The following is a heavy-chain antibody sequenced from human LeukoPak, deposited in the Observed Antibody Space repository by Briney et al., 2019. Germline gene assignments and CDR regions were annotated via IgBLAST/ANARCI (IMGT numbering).Heavy chain of an antibody. J-gene: IGHJ4*02. V-gene: IGHV4-34*01. CDR2: INHSGST. CDR3: ANYGGSFSGPDY. Sequence: SETLSLTCAVCGGSFTAYYWSWIRQPPGKGLEWIGEINHSGSTNYNPSLKSRVTISVDTSKKQFSLKLSSVTAADTAVYYCANYGGSFSGPDYWGQGTLVTVSS. CDR1: GGSFTAYY. D-gene: IGHD4-23*01.